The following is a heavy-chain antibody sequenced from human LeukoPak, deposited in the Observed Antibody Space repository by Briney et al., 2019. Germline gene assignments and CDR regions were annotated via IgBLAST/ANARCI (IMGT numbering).Heavy chain of an antibody. Sequence: SVKVSCKASGGTFSSYAISWVRQAPGQGLEWMGGIIPIFGTANYAQKFQGRVTITADESTSTAYMELSSLRSEDTAVYYCARDKGPYGSGSSPFDYWGQGTLVTVSS. CDR1: GGTFSSYA. CDR3: ARDKGPYGSGSSPFDY. CDR2: IIPIFGTA. D-gene: IGHD3-10*01. J-gene: IGHJ4*02. V-gene: IGHV1-69*13.